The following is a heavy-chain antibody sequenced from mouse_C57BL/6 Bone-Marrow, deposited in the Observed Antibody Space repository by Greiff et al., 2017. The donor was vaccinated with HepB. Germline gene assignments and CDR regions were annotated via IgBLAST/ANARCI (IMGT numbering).Heavy chain of an antibody. CDR3: ARILRSPWYVDV. J-gene: IGHJ1*03. D-gene: IGHD1-1*01. CDR2: INYDGSST. V-gene: IGHV5-16*01. CDR1: GFTFSDYY. Sequence: EVQRVESEGGLVQPGSSMKLSCTASGFTFSDYYMAWVRQVPEKGLEWVANINYDGSSTYYLDSLKSRFIISRDNAKNILYLQMSSLKSEDTATYYCARILRSPWYVDVWGTGTTVTVSS.